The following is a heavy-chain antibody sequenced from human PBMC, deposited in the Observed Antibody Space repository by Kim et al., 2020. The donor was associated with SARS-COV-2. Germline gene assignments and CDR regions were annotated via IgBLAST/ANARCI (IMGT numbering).Heavy chain of an antibody. Sequence: SETLSLTCTVSGGSISSGGYYWSWIRQHPGKGLEWIGYTYYSGSTYYNPSLKSRVTISVDTSKNQFSLKLSSVTAADTAVYYCARNIGITMIVVVTGWFDPWGQETLVSVSS. CDR1: GGSISSGGYY. CDR3: ARNIGITMIVVVTGWFDP. V-gene: IGHV4-31*03. CDR2: TYYSGST. J-gene: IGHJ5*02. D-gene: IGHD3-22*01.